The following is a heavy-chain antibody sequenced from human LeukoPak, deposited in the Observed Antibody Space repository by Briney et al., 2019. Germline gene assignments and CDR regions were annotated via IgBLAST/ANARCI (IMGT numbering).Heavy chain of an antibody. V-gene: IGHV1-69*05. Sequence: SVKVSCKASGGTFSSYAISWVRQAPGQGLEWMGGIIPIFGTANYAQKFQGRVTITTDESTSTAYMELSSLRSEDTAVYYCARSIVGSRGSFDIWGQGTMVTVSS. D-gene: IGHD1-26*01. CDR2: IIPIFGTA. J-gene: IGHJ3*02. CDR1: GGTFSSYA. CDR3: ARSIVGSRGSFDI.